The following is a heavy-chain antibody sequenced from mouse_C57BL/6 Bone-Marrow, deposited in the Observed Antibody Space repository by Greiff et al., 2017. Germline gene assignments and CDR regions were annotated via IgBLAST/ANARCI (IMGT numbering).Heavy chain of an antibody. J-gene: IGHJ2*01. Sequence: VQLHQSGPELVKPGASVKISCKASGYTFTDYYMTWVKQSHGQSLEWIGDINPNNGGTSYNQKFKGKATLTVDKSSSTAYMELRSLTSEDSAVYYCAREGNYVCFDYWGQGTTLTVSS. CDR2: INPNNGGT. D-gene: IGHD2-1*01. CDR1: GYTFTDYY. V-gene: IGHV1-26*01. CDR3: AREGNYVCFDY.